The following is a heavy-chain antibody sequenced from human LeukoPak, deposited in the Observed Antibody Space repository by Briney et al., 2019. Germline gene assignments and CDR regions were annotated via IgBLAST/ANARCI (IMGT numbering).Heavy chain of an antibody. CDR1: GFTFSSYA. V-gene: IGHV3-23*01. D-gene: IGHD5-12*01. J-gene: IGHJ4*02. CDR2: ISGSGGST. CDR3: AKDSEVRSFAGGYSGYDRGEGFDY. Sequence: GGSLRLSCAASGFTFSSYAMSWVRQAPGKGLEWVSAISGSGGSTYYADSVKGRFTISRDNSKNTLYLQMNSLRAEDTAVYYCAKDSEVRSFAGGYSGYDRGEGFDYWGQGTLVTVSS.